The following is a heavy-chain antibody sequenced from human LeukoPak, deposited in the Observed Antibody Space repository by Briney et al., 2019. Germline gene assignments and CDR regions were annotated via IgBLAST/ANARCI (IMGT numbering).Heavy chain of an antibody. CDR2: IRYDGSNK. J-gene: IGHJ4*02. Sequence: GGSLRLSCAASGFSFSSYGMHWVRQAPGKGLEWVAFIRYDGSNKYYADSVKGRFTISRDNSKNTLYLQMNSLRAEDTAVYYCAKGESVGLSAWYWGQGTLVTVSS. CDR1: GFSFSSYG. D-gene: IGHD3-10*01. V-gene: IGHV3-30*02. CDR3: AKGESVGLSAWY.